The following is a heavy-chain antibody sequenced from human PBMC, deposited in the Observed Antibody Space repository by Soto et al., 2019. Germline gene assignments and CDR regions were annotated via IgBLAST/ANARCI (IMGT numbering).Heavy chain of an antibody. J-gene: IGHJ4*02. V-gene: IGHV2-5*01. Sequence: QITLKESVPTLVKPTQTLTLTCTFSGFSLSTSGVGVGWIRQPPGKALEWLALIYWNDDKRYSPSLKSRLTLTKDTSKNQVVLTMTNMDPVDTATYYCARSGRDCSGGSCYSNFDYWGQGTLVTVSS. CDR3: ARSGRDCSGGSCYSNFDY. CDR1: GFSLSTSGVG. CDR2: IYWNDDK. D-gene: IGHD2-15*01.